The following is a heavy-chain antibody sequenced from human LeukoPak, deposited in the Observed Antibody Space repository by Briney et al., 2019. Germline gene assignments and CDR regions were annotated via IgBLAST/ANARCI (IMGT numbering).Heavy chain of an antibody. V-gene: IGHV5-51*01. CDR1: GYSFTSYW. CDR2: IYPGDPDT. J-gene: IGHJ4*02. CDR3: ARQGGVVIPAYDY. D-gene: IGHD2-15*01. Sequence: GESLKIPCKGSGYSFTSYWIGWVRQMPGKGLEWMGIIYPGDPDTRYSPSFQGQVTISADKSISTAYLQWSSLKASDTAMYYCARQGGVVIPAYDYWGQGTLVTVSS.